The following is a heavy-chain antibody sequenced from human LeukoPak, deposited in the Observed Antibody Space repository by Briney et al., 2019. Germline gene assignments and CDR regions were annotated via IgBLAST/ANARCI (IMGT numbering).Heavy chain of an antibody. J-gene: IGHJ5*02. V-gene: IGHV4-39*07. D-gene: IGHD3-3*01. CDR1: GGSISSSSYY. CDR2: IYYSGST. Sequence: SETLSLTCTVSGGSISSSSYYWGWIRQPPGKGLEGIGSIYYSGSTYYNPSLKSRVTISVDTSKNQFSLELSSVTAADTAVYYCARDHITIFGVLNWFDPWGQGTLVTVSS. CDR3: ARDHITIFGVLNWFDP.